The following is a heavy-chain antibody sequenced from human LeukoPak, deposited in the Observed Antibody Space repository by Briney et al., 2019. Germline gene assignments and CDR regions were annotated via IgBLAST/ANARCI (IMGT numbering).Heavy chain of an antibody. J-gene: IGHJ4*02. Sequence: LEGVAVISYDGSNKYYSDSVKGRFTISRDNSKNTLYLQMNSLRAEDTAVYYCARDISCLDYWGQGTLVTVSS. D-gene: IGHD2-15*01. V-gene: IGHV3-30-3*01. CDR3: ARDISCLDY. CDR2: ISYDGSNK.